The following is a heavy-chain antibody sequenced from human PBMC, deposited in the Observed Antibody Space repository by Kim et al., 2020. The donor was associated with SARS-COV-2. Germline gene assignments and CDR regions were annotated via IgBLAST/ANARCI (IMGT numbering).Heavy chain of an antibody. CDR2: ISSSSIYA. Sequence: GGSLRLSCAASGFILSDYYMSWIRQAPGKGLEYVSYISSSSIYATYADSVRGRFTVSRDNAKNSFYLQMNSLSAGDTAIYFCARGVPGHIYLYYWGPGAL. D-gene: IGHD2-21*01. J-gene: IGHJ4*02. CDR1: GFILSDYY. CDR3: ARGVPGHIYLYY. V-gene: IGHV3-11*03.